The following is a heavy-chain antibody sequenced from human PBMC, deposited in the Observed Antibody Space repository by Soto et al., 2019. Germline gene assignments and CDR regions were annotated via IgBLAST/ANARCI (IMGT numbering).Heavy chain of an antibody. CDR3: AHRSTISLFDY. V-gene: IGHV2-5*02. CDR1: GFSLSTSGVG. J-gene: IGHJ4*02. CDR2: IYWDTNK. Sequence: QITLKESGPPQVKPTQTLTMTCTFSGFSLSTSGVGVGWLRQPPGKAPECLAVIYWDTNKRYSPSLESRLTIINDTYKTQVVLIMTTIDPVDTATYYCAHRSTISLFDYWGQGILVTVYS. D-gene: IGHD1-1*01.